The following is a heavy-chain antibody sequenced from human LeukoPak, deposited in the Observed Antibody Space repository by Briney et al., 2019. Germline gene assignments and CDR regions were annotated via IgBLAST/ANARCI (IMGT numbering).Heavy chain of an antibody. CDR1: GGSISRDTYY. CDR3: ARFQDNGDYFDH. CDR2: IYYSGTA. V-gene: IGHV4-39*01. Sequence: SETLSLTCSVSGGSISRDTYYWSWIRQPPGKRLEWIGIIYYSGTAYYNPSLKGRVTMFVDTSKHQFSLRLTSVTATDTAVYYCARFQDNGDYFDHWGQGSLVTVSS. J-gene: IGHJ4*02. D-gene: IGHD4-17*01.